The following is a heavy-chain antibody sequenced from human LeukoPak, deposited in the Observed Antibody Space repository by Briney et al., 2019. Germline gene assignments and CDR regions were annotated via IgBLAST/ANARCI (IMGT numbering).Heavy chain of an antibody. V-gene: IGHV3-23*01. CDR3: ARIRAAAGSGAFDI. Sequence: GGSLRLSCAASGFTFSSYGMSWVRQAPGKGLEWVSAISGSGGSTYYADSVKGRFTISRDNSKNTLYLQMNSLRAEDTALYYCARIRAAAGSGAFDIWGQGTMVTVSS. CDR1: GFTFSSYG. D-gene: IGHD6-13*01. J-gene: IGHJ3*02. CDR2: ISGSGGST.